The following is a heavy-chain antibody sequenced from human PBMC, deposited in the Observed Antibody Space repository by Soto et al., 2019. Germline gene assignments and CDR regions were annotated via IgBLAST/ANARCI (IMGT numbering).Heavy chain of an antibody. CDR1: GYTFTSFY. V-gene: IGHV1-46*01. Sequence: QVQLVQSGAEVKNPGASVKLSRKASGYTFTSFYIHWVRQAPGQGLEWMAIINPNGGSTNYAPNLQGRVTLTRDTSTNTVYIELSSLGSEDTAVYYCARGLTSGDYWGQGTLVTVSS. CDR3: ARGLTSGDY. J-gene: IGHJ4*02. D-gene: IGHD7-27*01. CDR2: INPNGGST.